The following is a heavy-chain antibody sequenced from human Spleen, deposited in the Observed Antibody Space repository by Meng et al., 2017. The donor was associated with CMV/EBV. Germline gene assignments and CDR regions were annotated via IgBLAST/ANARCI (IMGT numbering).Heavy chain of an antibody. CDR2: IYPGDSDT. V-gene: IGHV5-51*01. CDR1: GYSFSNYW. D-gene: IGHD6-25*01. Sequence: GGSLRLSCKGSGYSFSNYWIGWVRQMPGKGLEWMGIIYPGDSDTRYSPSFHGQVSISADKSLSTAYLQWSSLKASDTAMYYCAKRSGYSSGEYYFDYWGQGTLVTVSS. CDR3: AKRSGYSSGEYYFDY. J-gene: IGHJ4*02.